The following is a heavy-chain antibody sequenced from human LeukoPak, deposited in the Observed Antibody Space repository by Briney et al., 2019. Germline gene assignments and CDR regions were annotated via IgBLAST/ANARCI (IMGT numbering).Heavy chain of an antibody. CDR2: INPNSGGT. V-gene: IGHV1-2*02. Sequence: VASVKVSCKASGYTFTDYFVHWVRQAPGEGLEWMGWINPNSGGTNYAQQFQGRVTITRDTSITTAYMELSSLRSDDTAVYYCASLVGGVFWSGYYTEDYWGQGTLVTVSS. D-gene: IGHD3-3*01. J-gene: IGHJ4*02. CDR3: ASLVGGVFWSGYYTEDY. CDR1: GYTFTDYF.